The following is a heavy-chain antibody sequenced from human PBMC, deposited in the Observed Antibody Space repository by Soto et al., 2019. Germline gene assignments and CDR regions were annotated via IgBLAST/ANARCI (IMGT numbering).Heavy chain of an antibody. CDR3: ARDTLHYYDSPGY. J-gene: IGHJ4*02. V-gene: IGHV3-21*01. CDR1: GFTFSSYS. CDR2: ISSSSSYI. Sequence: PGGSLRLCCAASGFTFSSYSMNWVRQAPGKGLEWVSSISSSSSYIYYADSVKGRFTISRDNAKNSLYLQMNSLRAEDTAVYYCARDTLHYYDSPGYWGQGTLVTVSS. D-gene: IGHD3-22*01.